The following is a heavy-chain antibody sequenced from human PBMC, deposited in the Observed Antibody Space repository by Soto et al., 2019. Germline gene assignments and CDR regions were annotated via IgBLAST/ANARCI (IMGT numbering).Heavy chain of an antibody. CDR3: VREGIHQGGFDL. J-gene: IGHJ3*01. D-gene: IGHD1-26*01. CDR2: MNPNSNGT. CDR1: GYTFTGYD. V-gene: IGHV1-2*04. Sequence: ASVKLSCKASGYTFTGYDMHWVRQAPGQGLEWMGWMNPNSNGTKYAQKFQGWVTMTRDTSISTAYMELSRLRSDDTAVYYCVREGIHQGGFDLWGQGTLVTVSS.